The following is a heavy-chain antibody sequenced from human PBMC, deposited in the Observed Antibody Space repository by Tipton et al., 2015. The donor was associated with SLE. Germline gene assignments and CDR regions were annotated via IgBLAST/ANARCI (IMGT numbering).Heavy chain of an antibody. CDR2: IKHDGSEK. CDR3: AAYCSSTSCRDYCYGMDV. Sequence: SLRLSCAASGFTFSSYWMSWVRQAPGKGLEWVANIKHDGSEKYYVDSVKGRFTISRDNAKNSLYLQMNSLRAEDTAVYYCAAYCSSTSCRDYCYGMDVWGQGTTVTVSS. J-gene: IGHJ6*02. CDR1: GFTFSSYW. D-gene: IGHD2-2*01. V-gene: IGHV3-7*01.